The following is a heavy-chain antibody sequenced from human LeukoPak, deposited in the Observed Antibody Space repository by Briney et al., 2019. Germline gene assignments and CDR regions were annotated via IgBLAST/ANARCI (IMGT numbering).Heavy chain of an antibody. CDR1: GFTFSSYG. V-gene: IGHV3-30*02. J-gene: IGHJ4*02. Sequence: PGGSLRLSCAASGFTFSSYGMHWVRQAPGKGLEWVSFIRYDGSNKYYADSVKGRFTISRDNSKNTPYLQMNSLRAEDTAVYYCAKDRFYYYDSSGYLVPEFWGQGTLVTVSS. D-gene: IGHD3-22*01. CDR3: AKDRFYYYDSSGYLVPEF. CDR2: IRYDGSNK.